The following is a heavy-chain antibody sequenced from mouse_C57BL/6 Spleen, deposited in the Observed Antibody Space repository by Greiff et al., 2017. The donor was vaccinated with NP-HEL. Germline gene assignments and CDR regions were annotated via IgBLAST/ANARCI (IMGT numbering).Heavy chain of an antibody. V-gene: IGHV1-80*01. CDR1: GYAFRSYW. Sequence: QVQLQQSGAELVKPGASVKISCKASGYAFRSYWMNWVKQRPGTGLEWIGQIYPGDGDTNYNGKFKGKATLTADKSSSTAYMQLSSLTSEDSAVYFCAVLYYYAMDYWGQGTSVTVSS. J-gene: IGHJ4*01. CDR3: AVLYYYAMDY. CDR2: IYPGDGDT.